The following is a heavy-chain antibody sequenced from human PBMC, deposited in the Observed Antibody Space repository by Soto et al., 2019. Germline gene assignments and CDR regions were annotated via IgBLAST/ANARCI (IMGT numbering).Heavy chain of an antibody. J-gene: IGHJ6*03. D-gene: IGHD3-10*01. CDR3: VWFGELLYTRPDYYYYYMDV. CDR1: GFTFSSYS. Sequence: GGSLRLSCAASGFTFSSYSMNWVRQAPGKGLEWVSYISSSSSTIYYADSVKGRFTISRDNAKNSLYLQMNSLRAEDTAVYYCVWFGELLYTRPDYYYYYMDVWGKGTTVTVSS. CDR2: ISSSSSTI. V-gene: IGHV3-48*01.